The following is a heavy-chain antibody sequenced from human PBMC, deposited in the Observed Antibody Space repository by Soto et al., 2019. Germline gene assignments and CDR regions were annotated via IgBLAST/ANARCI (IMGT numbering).Heavy chain of an antibody. CDR2: IWYDGSNK. D-gene: IGHD3-3*01. CDR1: GFTFSSYG. V-gene: IGHV3-33*01. Sequence: PGGSLRLSCAASGFTFSSYGMHWVRQAPGKGLEWVAVIWYDGSNKYYADSVKGRFTISRDNSKNTLYLQMNSLRAEDTAVYYCARAALPHPGITIFGVVTEASLDNWGQETLVTVSS. J-gene: IGHJ4*02. CDR3: ARAALPHPGITIFGVVTEASLDN.